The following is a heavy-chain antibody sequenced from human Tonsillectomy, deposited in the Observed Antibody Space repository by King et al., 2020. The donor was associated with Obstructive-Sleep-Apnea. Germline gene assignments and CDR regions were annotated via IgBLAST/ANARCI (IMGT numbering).Heavy chain of an antibody. J-gene: IGHJ4*02. CDR1: GFTFGDYA. D-gene: IGHD3-22*01. CDR2: IRRKVYGGTT. V-gene: IGHV3-49*03. Sequence: QLVQSGGGLVQPGRSLRLSCTASGFTFGDYAMSWFRQAPGKGLEWVGVIRRKVYGGTTEYAESVKGRFTISRDDSKSIAYLQMTSLKTEDTAVYYCTRDLGYYDTSGYLGFYWGQGTLVTVSS. CDR3: TRDLGYYDTSGYLGFY.